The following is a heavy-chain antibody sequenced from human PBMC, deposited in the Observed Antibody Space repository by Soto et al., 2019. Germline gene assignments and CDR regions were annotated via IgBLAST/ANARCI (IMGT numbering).Heavy chain of an antibody. D-gene: IGHD3-16*01. CDR3: TKDGGPRYFFDY. CDR2: ISDSGTT. CDR1: GASINNHY. V-gene: IGHV4-59*11. Sequence: SETLSLTCAVSGASINNHYWSWIRQPPGKGLEWIGYISDSGTTNYNPSLKSRVTISPDTSKSQFSLSLTSVTAADTAAYYCTKDGGPRYFFDYWGQGTMVTVSS. J-gene: IGHJ4*03.